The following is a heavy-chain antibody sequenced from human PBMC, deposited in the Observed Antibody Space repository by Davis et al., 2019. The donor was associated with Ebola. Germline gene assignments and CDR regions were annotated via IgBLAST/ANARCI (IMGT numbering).Heavy chain of an antibody. V-gene: IGHV4-34*01. CDR1: GGSFSGYY. CDR2: INHSGST. Sequence: SETLSLTCAVYGGSFSGYYWSWIRQPPGKGLEWIGEINHSGSTNYNPSLKSRVTISVDTSKNQFSLKLSSVTAADTAVYYCARCSGGSCQGRFDPWGQGTLVTVSP. D-gene: IGHD2-15*01. J-gene: IGHJ5*02. CDR3: ARCSGGSCQGRFDP.